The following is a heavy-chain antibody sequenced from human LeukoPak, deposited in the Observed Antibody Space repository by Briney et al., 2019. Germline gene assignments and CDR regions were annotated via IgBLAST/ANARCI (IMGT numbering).Heavy chain of an antibody. D-gene: IGHD5-18*01. CDR2: MYPPLYHGGNT. V-gene: IGHV4-38-2*01. CDR3: AISIGYSYGDDAFDV. CDR1: GGSLSSNFY. J-gene: IGHJ3*01. Sequence: PSETLSLTCAVSGGSLSSNFYWGWVRQSPGIGLQWIATMYPPLYHGGNTFYSPSLKSRVTMSLDKSQNQFSLKRHSVTATDTAVYYCAISIGYSYGDDAFDVWGPGEGFTVSS.